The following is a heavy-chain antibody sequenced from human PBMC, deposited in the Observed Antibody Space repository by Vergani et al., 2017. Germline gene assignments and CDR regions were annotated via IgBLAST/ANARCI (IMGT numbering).Heavy chain of an antibody. D-gene: IGHD5-12*01. CDR3: ARDRGGGIGAKHFDY. CDR2: INPNSGDT. J-gene: IGHJ4*02. Sequence: QVQLVQSGAEVKKPGASVKVSCKTSGYTFTGYYMYWVRQAPGQGLEWMGWINPNSGDTHSAQKFQGRVTMTRDTSISTAYMDLSRLRSDDTAVYYCARDRGGGIGAKHFDYWGQGTLVTVSS. CDR1: GYTFTGYY. V-gene: IGHV1-2*02.